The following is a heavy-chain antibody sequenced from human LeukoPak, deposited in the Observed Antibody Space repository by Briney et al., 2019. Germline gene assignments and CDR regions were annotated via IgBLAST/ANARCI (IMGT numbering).Heavy chain of an antibody. D-gene: IGHD2-2*02. CDR3: APEWDCSSTSCYTFGNGLDY. CDR1: GFTFSSYA. CDR2: ISGSGGST. V-gene: IGHV3-23*01. Sequence: PGGSLRLSCAASGFTFSSYAMSWVRQAPGKGLEWVSAISGSGGSTYYADSVKSRFTISRDNSKNTLYLQMNSLRAEDTAVYYCAPEWDCSSTSCYTFGNGLDYWGQGTLVTVSS. J-gene: IGHJ4*02.